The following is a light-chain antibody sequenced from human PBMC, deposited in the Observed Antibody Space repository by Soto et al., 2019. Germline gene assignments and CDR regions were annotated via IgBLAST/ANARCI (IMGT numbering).Light chain of an antibody. CDR2: AAS. CDR1: QSIVTY. Sequence: DIQMTQSPSSLSASVGDRVTITCRASQSIVTYLNWYHQKPGQAPKLLIYAASNLQSGVPSRFSGSGSGTDFTLTISSLQPEDFATYYCQQCYRSPPWTFGQGTKVEIK. CDR3: QQCYRSPPWT. J-gene: IGKJ1*01. V-gene: IGKV1-39*01.